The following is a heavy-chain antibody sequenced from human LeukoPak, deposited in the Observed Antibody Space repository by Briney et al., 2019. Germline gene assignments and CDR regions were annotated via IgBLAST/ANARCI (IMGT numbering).Heavy chain of an antibody. CDR2: INPSDSST. Sequence: ASVKVSCKASGYTFTSYYIHWVRQAPGQGLEWMGMINPSDSSTTYTQRFRGRVTMTRDTSTSTVYMELSSLRSEDTAVYYCARATYGADFYMDVWGKGTTVTVSS. J-gene: IGHJ6*03. D-gene: IGHD4-17*01. CDR3: ARATYGADFYMDV. CDR1: GYTFTSYY. V-gene: IGHV1-46*01.